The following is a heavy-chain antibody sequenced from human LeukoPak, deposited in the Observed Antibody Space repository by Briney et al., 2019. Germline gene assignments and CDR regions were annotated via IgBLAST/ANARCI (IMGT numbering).Heavy chain of an antibody. V-gene: IGHV1-8*01. D-gene: IGHD5-12*01. CDR2: MNPNSGNT. CDR3: ARVSGYSGYDYDY. CDR1: DYTFTSYD. J-gene: IGHJ4*02. Sequence: ASVKVSCKASDYTFTSYDINWVRQATGQGLEWMGWMNPNSGNTGYAQKFQGRVTMTRNTSISTAYMELSSLRSEDTAVYYCARVSGYSGYDYDYWGQGTLVTVSS.